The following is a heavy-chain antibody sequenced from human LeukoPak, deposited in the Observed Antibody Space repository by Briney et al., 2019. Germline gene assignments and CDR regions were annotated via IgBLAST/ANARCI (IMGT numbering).Heavy chain of an antibody. CDR2: IKQDGSEK. D-gene: IGHD3-9*01. Sequence: PGGSLRLSCAASGFTFSSYWMSWVRQAPGKGLEWVANIKQDGSEKYYVDSVKGRFTISRDNAKNSLYLQMNSLRAKDTAVYYCAREGYDILTGPVPFDYWGQGTLVTVSS. CDR1: GFTFSSYW. J-gene: IGHJ4*02. V-gene: IGHV3-7*01. CDR3: AREGYDILTGPVPFDY.